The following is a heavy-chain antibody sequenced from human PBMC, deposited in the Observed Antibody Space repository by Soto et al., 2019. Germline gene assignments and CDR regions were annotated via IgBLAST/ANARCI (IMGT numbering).Heavy chain of an antibody. V-gene: IGHV3-9*01. D-gene: IGHD3-9*01. Sequence: EVQLVESGGGLVQPGRSLRLSCAASGFTFDDYAMHWVRQAPGKGLEWVSGISWNSGSIGYADSVKGRFTISRDNAKNSLYLQMNSLRAEDTALYYCAKDLHITISAFDIWGQGTMVTVSS. CDR2: ISWNSGSI. CDR1: GFTFDDYA. CDR3: AKDLHITISAFDI. J-gene: IGHJ3*02.